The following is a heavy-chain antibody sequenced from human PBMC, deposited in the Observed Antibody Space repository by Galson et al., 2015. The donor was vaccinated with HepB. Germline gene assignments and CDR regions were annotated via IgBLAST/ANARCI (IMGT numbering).Heavy chain of an antibody. J-gene: IGHJ5*02. CDR2: TYYRSKWYY. V-gene: IGHV6-1*01. CDR1: GDSVSSNSAA. Sequence: CAISGDSVSSNSAAWNWIRQSPSRGLEWLGRTYYRSKWYYDYAVSVRSRITINPDISRNQFSLQSYSVTPEDTAVYYCARNVYYDTSGYYYKPGWVDPWGQGTLVTVSS. D-gene: IGHD3-22*01. CDR3: ARNVYYDTSGYYYKPGWVDP.